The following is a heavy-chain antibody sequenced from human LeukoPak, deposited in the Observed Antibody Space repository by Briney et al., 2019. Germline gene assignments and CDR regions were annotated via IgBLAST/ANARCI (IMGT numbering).Heavy chain of an antibody. CDR3: ARTVAGDNDAFDI. J-gene: IGHJ3*02. Sequence: SVKVSCKASGYTFTGYYMHWVRQAPGQGLEWMGRINPNSGGTNYAQKFQGRVTMTRDTSISTAYMELSRLRSDDTAVYYCARTVAGDNDAFDIWGQGTMVTVSS. CDR2: INPNSGGT. V-gene: IGHV1-2*06. D-gene: IGHD6-19*01. CDR1: GYTFTGYY.